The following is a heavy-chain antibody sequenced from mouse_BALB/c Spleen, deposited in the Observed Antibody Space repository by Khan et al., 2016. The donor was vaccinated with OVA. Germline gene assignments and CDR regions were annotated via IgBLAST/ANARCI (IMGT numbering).Heavy chain of an antibody. CDR2: VSTGGHYT. Sequence: EVELVESGGDVVKPGGSLKLSCAASGFTFSTYGMSWVRQTPDKRLEWVATVSTGGHYTYYPDTVKGRFTISRDNAKNTLYLQLSSLKSEDTAITYWARPVYYYGIEGFTYWGQGTLVTVSA. CDR1: GFTFSTYG. J-gene: IGHJ3*01. D-gene: IGHD1-1*02. V-gene: IGHV5-6*01. CDR3: ARPVYYYGIEGFTY.